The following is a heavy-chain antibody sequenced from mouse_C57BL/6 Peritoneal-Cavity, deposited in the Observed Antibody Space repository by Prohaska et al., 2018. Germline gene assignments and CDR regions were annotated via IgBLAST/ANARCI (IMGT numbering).Heavy chain of an antibody. CDR2: IFPGSGST. J-gene: IGHJ4*01. D-gene: IGHD2-5*01. V-gene: IGHV1-75*01. CDR3: ARPYSNGAMDY. Sequence: QVQLQQSGPELVKPGASVKISCKASGYTFTDYYINWVKQRPGQGLEWIGWIFPGSGSTYYNAKFKVKATRTVDKSSSTAYMLRSSLISEDSAVYFCARPYSNGAMDYWGQGTSVTVSS. CDR1: GYTFTDYY.